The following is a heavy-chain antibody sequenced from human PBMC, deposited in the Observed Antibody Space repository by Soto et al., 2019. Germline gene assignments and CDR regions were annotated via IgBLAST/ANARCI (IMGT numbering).Heavy chain of an antibody. CDR2: INHSGST. V-gene: IGHV4-34*01. CDR1: YY. D-gene: IGHD3-9*01. J-gene: IGHJ6*02. Sequence: YYWSWIRQPPGKGLEWIGEINHSGSTNYNPSLKSRVTISVDTSKNQFSLKLSSVTAADTAVYYCARGNHILTGYYIGYYGMDVWGQGTTVTVSS. CDR3: ARGNHILTGYYIGYYGMDV.